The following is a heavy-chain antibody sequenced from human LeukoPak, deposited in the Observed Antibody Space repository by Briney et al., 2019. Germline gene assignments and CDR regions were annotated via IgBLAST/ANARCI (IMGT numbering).Heavy chain of an antibody. Sequence: GESLKISCKGSGYSFTSYWIGWVRQMPGKGLEWMGIIYPDDSDTRYSPSFQGQVTISADKSISTAYLQWSSLKASDTAMYYCARLSSGWYGQVNHFDYWGQGTLVTVSS. CDR2: IYPDDSDT. CDR3: ARLSSGWYGQVNHFDY. J-gene: IGHJ4*02. V-gene: IGHV5-51*01. D-gene: IGHD6-19*01. CDR1: GYSFTSYW.